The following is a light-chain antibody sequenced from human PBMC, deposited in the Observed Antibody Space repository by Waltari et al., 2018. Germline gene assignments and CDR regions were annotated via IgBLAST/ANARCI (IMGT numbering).Light chain of an antibody. V-gene: IGKV1-9*01. CDR3: QQPPGT. CDR1: RDIRSY. CDR2: AAS. Sequence: DIQLTQSTSFLSASVGDRVTFTCRASRDIRSYLAWYQQKSGKAPKLLIFAASTLQSGVPSRFSGSGSGTEFTLTISNLQPEDVATYYCQQPPGTFGGGTKVEIK. J-gene: IGKJ4*01.